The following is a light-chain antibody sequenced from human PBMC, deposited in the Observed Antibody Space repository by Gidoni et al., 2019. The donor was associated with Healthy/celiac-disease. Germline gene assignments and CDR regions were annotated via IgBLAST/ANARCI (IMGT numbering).Light chain of an antibody. CDR3: QQDGTSPRT. J-gene: IGKJ1*01. CDR2: GAS. CDR1: QTVSSKY. Sequence: EIVLTQSPVTLSLSPGERATLACRASQTVSSKYLAWYQQKPGQAPRLLIYGASRRATGIPDRVTGSGSGTDFDLTIRRLETQDSAVYYCQQDGTSPRTFGQGTKVEIK. V-gene: IGKV3-20*01.